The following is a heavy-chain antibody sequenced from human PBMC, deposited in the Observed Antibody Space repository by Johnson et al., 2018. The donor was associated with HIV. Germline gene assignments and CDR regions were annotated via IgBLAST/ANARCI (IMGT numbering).Heavy chain of an antibody. V-gene: IGHV3-30*04. Sequence: QVQLVESGGGVVQPGRSLRLSCAASGFTFSSYAMHWVRQAPAKGLEWVAVISYDGSDKYYADSVKGRLTIPRDNPKNTLYLQMKSTGAGDTAVYHCARDRIVGADYDAFDIWGQGTMVTVSS. CDR2: ISYDGSDK. J-gene: IGHJ3*02. CDR1: GFTFSSYA. D-gene: IGHD1-26*01. CDR3: ARDRIVGADYDAFDI.